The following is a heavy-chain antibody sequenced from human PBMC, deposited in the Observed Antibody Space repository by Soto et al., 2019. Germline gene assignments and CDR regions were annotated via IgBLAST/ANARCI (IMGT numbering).Heavy chain of an antibody. CDR3: AKVPGYSSAWPPSYGVDV. D-gene: IGHD6-19*01. Sequence: EVQLLESGGGLVQPGGSLRLSCAASGFTFTNYAMTWVRQPPGKGLEWVSAISGSGVSTYYADSVKGRFTISRDNSKNTLFLQMNSLRAEDTAIYYCAKVPGYSSAWPPSYGVDVWGQGTTVTVSS. J-gene: IGHJ6*02. CDR2: ISGSGVST. CDR1: GFTFTNYA. V-gene: IGHV3-23*01.